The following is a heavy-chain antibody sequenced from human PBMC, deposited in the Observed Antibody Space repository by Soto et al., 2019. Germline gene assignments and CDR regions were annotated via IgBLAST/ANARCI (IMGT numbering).Heavy chain of an antibody. Sequence: GAYRKNSNKCSGESFTSYWIGWVRQMPGKGLEWMGVIYPGDSDTRYSPSFQGQVTISADKSISTAYLQWSSLKASDTAMYYCARNPGAGSIWYGQVCALEGWGQ. V-gene: IGHV5-51*01. CDR3: ARNPGAGSIWYGQVCALEG. CDR2: IYPGDSDT. CDR1: GESFTSYW. J-gene: IGHJ1*01. D-gene: IGHD6-13*01.